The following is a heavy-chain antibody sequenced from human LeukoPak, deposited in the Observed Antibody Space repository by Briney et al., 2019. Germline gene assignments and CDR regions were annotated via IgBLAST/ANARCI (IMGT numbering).Heavy chain of an antibody. J-gene: IGHJ4*02. CDR1: GFTFSGSW. Sequence: PGESLTLSCAASGFTFSGSWMSWVRQAPGKGLEGVATIRGDGSGKFYVDSVKGRFAISRDDAKSSLFLQMDSLRSEDTAVYYCTEDTHDYWGQGTLVTVSS. CDR2: IRGDGSGK. V-gene: IGHV3-7*01. CDR3: TEDTHDY.